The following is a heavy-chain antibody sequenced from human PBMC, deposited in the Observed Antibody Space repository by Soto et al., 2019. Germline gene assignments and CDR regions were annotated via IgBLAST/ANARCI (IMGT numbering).Heavy chain of an antibody. Sequence: SETLSLTCTVSGGSVSSGSYYWSWIRQPPGKGLEWIGYIYYSGSTNYNPSLKSRVTISVDTSKNQFSLKLSSVTAADTAVYYCAREEDSSGYYYGGNWFDPWGQGTLVTVSS. V-gene: IGHV4-61*01. D-gene: IGHD3-22*01. J-gene: IGHJ5*02. CDR1: GGSVSSGSYY. CDR2: IYYSGST. CDR3: AREEDSSGYYYGGNWFDP.